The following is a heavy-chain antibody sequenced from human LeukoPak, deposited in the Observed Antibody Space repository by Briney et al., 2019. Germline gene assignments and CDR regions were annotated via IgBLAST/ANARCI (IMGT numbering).Heavy chain of an antibody. J-gene: IGHJ4*02. V-gene: IGHV3-49*03. CDR3: TIMITFGGVIVNPPDY. Sequence: GGSLRLSCTAPGFTFGDYARSWFRQAPGKGLEWVGFIRSKAYGGTTEYAASVKGRFTISRDDSKSIAYLQMNSLKTEDTAVYYCTIMITFGGVIVNPPDYWGQGTLVTVSS. CDR1: GFTFGDYA. D-gene: IGHD3-16*02. CDR2: IRSKAYGGTT.